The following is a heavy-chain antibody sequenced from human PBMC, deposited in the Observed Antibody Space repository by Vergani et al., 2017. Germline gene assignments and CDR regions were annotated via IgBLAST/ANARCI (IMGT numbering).Heavy chain of an antibody. J-gene: IGHJ5*02. CDR2: IKQDGSEK. Sequence: VQLVESGGGVVQPGRSLRLSCAASGFTFSTYGMHWVRQAPGKGLEWVANIKQDGSEKYYVDSVKGRFTISRDNAKNSLYLQMNSLRAEDTAVYYCARETTVTTYGWFDPWGQGTLVTVSS. D-gene: IGHD4-17*01. CDR3: ARETTVTTYGWFDP. V-gene: IGHV3-7*01. CDR1: GFTFSTYG.